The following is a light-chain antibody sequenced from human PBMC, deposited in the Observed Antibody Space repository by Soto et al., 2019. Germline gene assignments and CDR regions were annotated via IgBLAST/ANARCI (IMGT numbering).Light chain of an antibody. J-gene: IGKJ2*01. Sequence: EIVMTQSPATLSVSPGERATLSCRASQSVSSNLSWYQQKPGQAPRFLIYGASTRTTAIPARFIGSGSVTEFTLTIRSLHSAYFAVYYFLQHNSYPYTFGQGTKLEIK. CDR3: LQHNSYPYT. CDR1: QSVSSN. CDR2: GAS. V-gene: IGKV3-15*01.